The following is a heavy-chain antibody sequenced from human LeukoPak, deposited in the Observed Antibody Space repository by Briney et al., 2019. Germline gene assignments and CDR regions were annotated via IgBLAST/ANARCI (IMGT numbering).Heavy chain of an antibody. Sequence: GGSLRLSCAASGFTFDDYGMSWVRQAPGKGLEWVSGINWHGGTTDYADSVKGRFTISRDNAKNSLYLQMNSLRAEDTALYYCAKDGTYYYDSSGYWGYFDYWGQGTLVTVSS. D-gene: IGHD3-22*01. J-gene: IGHJ4*02. CDR2: INWHGGTT. CDR3: AKDGTYYYDSSGYWGYFDY. V-gene: IGHV3-20*04. CDR1: GFTFDDYG.